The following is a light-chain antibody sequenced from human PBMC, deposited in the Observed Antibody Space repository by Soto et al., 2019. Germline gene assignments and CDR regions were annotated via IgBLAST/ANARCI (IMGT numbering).Light chain of an antibody. CDR2: AAS. V-gene: IGKV1-39*01. CDR3: QQSYSSLLLT. J-gene: IGKJ4*01. Sequence: DIQMTQSPSSLSASVGDRVTITCRASQSISSYLNWYQQQPGKAPKLLIYAASSLQSGVPSRFSGSGSGTYFTLSISSLQPEDFATYYCQQSYSSLLLTFGGGTKVEIK. CDR1: QSISSY.